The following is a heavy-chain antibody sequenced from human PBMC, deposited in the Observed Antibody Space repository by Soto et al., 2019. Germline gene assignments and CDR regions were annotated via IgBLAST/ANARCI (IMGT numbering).Heavy chain of an antibody. V-gene: IGHV4-34*01. Sequence: SETLSLTCAVYGGSFSGYYWSWIRQPPGKGLEWIGEINHSGSTNYNPSLKSRVTISVDTSKNQFSLKLSSVTAADTAVYYCARSEGGITIFGVVTRRYYYYGMDVWGQGTTVTVSS. CDR1: GGSFSGYY. CDR3: ARSEGGITIFGVVTRRYYYYGMDV. J-gene: IGHJ6*02. D-gene: IGHD3-3*01. CDR2: INHSGST.